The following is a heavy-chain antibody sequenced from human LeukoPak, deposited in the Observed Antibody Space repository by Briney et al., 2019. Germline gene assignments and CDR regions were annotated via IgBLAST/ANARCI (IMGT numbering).Heavy chain of an antibody. V-gene: IGHV1-2*02. CDR3: TRGGDDEGPNYFDY. CDR1: GYTFMDYY. CDR2: INLNGGGT. Sequence: ASVTVTCVASGYTFMDYYMHWVRQAPGHGLEWMGWINLNGGGTHYVQEFQGRVTMTRDTSISTAYMELSGLRSDDTAIYYCTRGGDDEGPNYFDYWGQGTLVTVSS. J-gene: IGHJ4*02. D-gene: IGHD3-10*01.